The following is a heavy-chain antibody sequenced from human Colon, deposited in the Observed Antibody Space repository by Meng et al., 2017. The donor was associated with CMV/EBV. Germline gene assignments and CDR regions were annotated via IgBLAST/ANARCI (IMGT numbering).Heavy chain of an antibody. V-gene: IGHV4-34*01. D-gene: IGHD2-21*01. Sequence: SETLSLTCAVYGGSFSGYYWSWIRQPPGKGLEWIASIYHPGSTYYNPSLKSRTTISFDTSKNLFSLKVTSMTAADTAVYYCASERVVDLPQHYSEMDVWGPGTTVTVSS. CDR2: IYHPGST. CDR1: GGSFSGYY. CDR3: ASERVVDLPQHYSEMDV. J-gene: IGHJ6*02.